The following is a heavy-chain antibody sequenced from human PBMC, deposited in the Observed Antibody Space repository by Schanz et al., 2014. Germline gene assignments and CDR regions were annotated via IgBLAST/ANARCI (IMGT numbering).Heavy chain of an antibody. V-gene: IGHV7-4-1*02. Sequence: QVLLVQSGAEVKQPGASVKVSCKASGYTFTSHAMNWMRQAPGQGLEWMGWINTNSGNPTYAQGFTGRFVFSLDTSVNTAYLQISSLKTEDTAVYYCARDPAEWELLGHFDYWGQGTLVTVSA. CDR2: INTNSGNP. D-gene: IGHD1-26*01. CDR1: GYTFTSHA. J-gene: IGHJ4*02. CDR3: ARDPAEWELLGHFDY.